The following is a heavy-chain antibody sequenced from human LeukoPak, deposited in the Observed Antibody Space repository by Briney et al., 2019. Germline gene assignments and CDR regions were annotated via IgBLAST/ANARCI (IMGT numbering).Heavy chain of an antibody. CDR3: ATRPILEWLPVDMDV. CDR1: GCTLTELS. CDR2: FDPEDGET. Sequence: ASVTVSCKVSGCTLTELSMHWVRQAPGKGLEWMGGFDPEDGETIYAQKFQGRVTMTEDTSTDTAYMELSSLRSEDTAVYYCATRPILEWLPVDMDVWGKGTTVTVSS. V-gene: IGHV1-24*01. D-gene: IGHD3-3*01. J-gene: IGHJ6*03.